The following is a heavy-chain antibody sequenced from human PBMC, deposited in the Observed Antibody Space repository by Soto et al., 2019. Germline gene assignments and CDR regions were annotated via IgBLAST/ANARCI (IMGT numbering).Heavy chain of an antibody. CDR3: ARSTVDDDLDY. V-gene: IGHV4-59*01. CDR1: GGSISSYY. J-gene: IGHJ4*02. CDR2: IYYSGST. D-gene: IGHD4-4*01. Sequence: QVQLQESGPGLVKPSETLSLTCTVSGGSISSYYWSWIRQPPGKGLEWIGYIYYSGSTNYNPSRKSRVTISVGTSKNQFSLKLSSVTAADTAVYYCARSTVDDDLDYWGQGTLVTVSS.